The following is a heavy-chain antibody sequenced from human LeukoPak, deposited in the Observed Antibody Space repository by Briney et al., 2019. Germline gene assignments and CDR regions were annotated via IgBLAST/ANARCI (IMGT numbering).Heavy chain of an antibody. CDR1: GDSISTGGYY. Sequence: SQTLSLTCTVSGDSISTGGYYWNWIRQPPGKGLEWIGYVFYSGSTNYNPSLKSRVTISVDTSKNQFSLKLSSVTAADTAVYYCARDAVTYDAFDIWGQGTMVTVSS. D-gene: IGHD2-21*02. J-gene: IGHJ3*02. V-gene: IGHV4-61*08. CDR2: VFYSGST. CDR3: ARDAVTYDAFDI.